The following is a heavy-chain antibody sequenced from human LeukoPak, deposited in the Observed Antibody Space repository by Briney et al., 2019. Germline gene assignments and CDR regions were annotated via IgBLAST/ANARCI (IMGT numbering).Heavy chain of an antibody. CDR1: GYSISSGYY. CDR3: AGEKLAAFDP. V-gene: IGHV4-38-2*02. D-gene: IGHD6-13*01. CDR2: IYHSGST. Sequence: SETLSLTCTVSGYSISSGYYWGWIRQPPGKGLEWIGSIYHSGSTYYNPSLKSRVTISVDTSKNQFSLKLSSVTAADTAVYYCAGEKLAAFDPWGQGTLVTVSS. J-gene: IGHJ5*02.